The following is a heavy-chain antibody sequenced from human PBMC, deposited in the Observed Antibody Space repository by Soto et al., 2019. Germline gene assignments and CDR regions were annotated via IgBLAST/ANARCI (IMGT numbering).Heavy chain of an antibody. V-gene: IGHV3-30*18. CDR1: GLTFSGYG. CDR2: ITYDGSST. D-gene: IGHD3-10*01. J-gene: IGHJ4*02. CDR3: AKEQMGRGWGTLDS. Sequence: QVQMVESGGGVVQPGTSLRLSCVVTGLTFSGYGMHWVRQAPGKGLEWVADITYDGSSTYYADAVKGRFTVSRDNSKNILYLQMTSLRGDDTAMYYCAKEQMGRGWGTLDSWGQGTMVIVSS.